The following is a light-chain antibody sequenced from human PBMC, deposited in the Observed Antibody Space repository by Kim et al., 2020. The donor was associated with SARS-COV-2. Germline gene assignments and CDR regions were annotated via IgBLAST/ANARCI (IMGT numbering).Light chain of an antibody. V-gene: IGLV1-47*01. CDR2: RNN. CDR3: AAWDDSLHVV. CDR1: STNIGINY. J-gene: IGLJ2*01. Sequence: PGQRVTSSCSRSSTNIGINYVYWSKQLRGTAPKLLSSRNNPRPSGVPDRFSGSKSGTSASLAISGLRSEDEADYYCAAWDDSLHVVFGGGTQLTVL.